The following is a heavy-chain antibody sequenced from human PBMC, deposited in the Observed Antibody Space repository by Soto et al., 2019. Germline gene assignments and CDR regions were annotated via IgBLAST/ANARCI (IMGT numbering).Heavy chain of an antibody. CDR1: GFTFGDYP. CDR2: IRSKAYGGTT. J-gene: IGHJ4*02. Sequence: PGGSLRLSCTASGFTFGDYPMSWFRQAPGKGLEWVGFIRSKAYGGTTEYAASVKGRFTISRDDSKSIAYLQMNSLKTEDPAVYYCARAGIRTCFDYWGQGTLVTVSS. V-gene: IGHV3-49*03. CDR3: ARAGIRTCFDY. D-gene: IGHD2-21*01.